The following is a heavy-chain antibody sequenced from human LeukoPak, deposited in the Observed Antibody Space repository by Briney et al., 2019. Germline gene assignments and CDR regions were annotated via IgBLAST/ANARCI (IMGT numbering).Heavy chain of an antibody. CDR1: GFTFNSYS. CDR2: ISSSTSYI. CDR3: ARGRRDGYNLEYFDK. J-gene: IGHJ4*02. Sequence: GGSLRLSCAASGFTFNSYSMNWVRQAPGKGLEWVSSISSSTSYIYYADSVKGRFTISRDNAKNSLYLQMNSLRVEDTAVYYCARGRRDGYNLEYFDKWGQGTLVTVSS. D-gene: IGHD5-24*01. V-gene: IGHV3-21*01.